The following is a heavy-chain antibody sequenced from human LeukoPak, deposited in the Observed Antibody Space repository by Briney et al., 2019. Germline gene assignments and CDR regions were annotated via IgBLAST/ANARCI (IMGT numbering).Heavy chain of an antibody. CDR3: AKGGKWDVTPFDY. V-gene: IGHV3-23*01. CDR2: ISGSGGST. Sequence: GGSLRLSCAASGFTFSSYAMSWVRQAPGKGLEWVSAISGSGGSTYYADSVKGRCTISRDNSKNTLYVQMNSLRAEDTAVYYCAKGGKWDVTPFDYWGQGTLVTVSS. CDR1: GFTFSSYA. J-gene: IGHJ4*02. D-gene: IGHD1-26*01.